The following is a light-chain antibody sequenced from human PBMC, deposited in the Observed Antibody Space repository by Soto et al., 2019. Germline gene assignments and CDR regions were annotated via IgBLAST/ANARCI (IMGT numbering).Light chain of an antibody. CDR3: QQYGSSPVT. Sequence: EIVLTQSPGTLSLSPGERATLSCRASQSVSSSYLAWYQQKPGQAPRLLIYGASSRATGIPDRFSGSGSGKDFTLIISRLEPEDFAVYYCQQYGSSPVTFGGGTKGEIK. J-gene: IGKJ4*01. CDR1: QSVSSSY. CDR2: GAS. V-gene: IGKV3-20*01.